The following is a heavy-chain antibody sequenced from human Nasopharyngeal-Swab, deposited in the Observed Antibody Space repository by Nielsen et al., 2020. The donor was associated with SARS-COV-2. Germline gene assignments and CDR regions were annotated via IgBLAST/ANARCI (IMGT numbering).Heavy chain of an antibody. D-gene: IGHD7-27*01. V-gene: IGHV3-21*01. CDR2: TGSNAAYK. CDR1: GFSISDYS. Sequence: GVLKISCVASGFSISDYSITWVRQAPGKGLEWVSSTGSNAAYKKYGDSVKGRFTISRDNAKNSVYLQMNSLRAEDTAVYYCARGLRLLGNFDHWGQGTLVTVSS. CDR3: ARGLRLLGNFDH. J-gene: IGHJ4*02.